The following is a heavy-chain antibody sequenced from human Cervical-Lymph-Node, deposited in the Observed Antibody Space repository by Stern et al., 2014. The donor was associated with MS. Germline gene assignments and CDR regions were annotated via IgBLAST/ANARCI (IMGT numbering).Heavy chain of an antibody. CDR2: IGTAGDT. V-gene: IGHV3-13*01. CDR1: GFTFSSYD. CDR3: ARSRGYSGYDTGYYFDY. D-gene: IGHD5-12*01. J-gene: IGHJ4*02. Sequence: EVQLVESGGGLVQPGGSLRLSCAASGFTFSSYDMHWVRQATGKGLEWVSAIGTAGDTYYPAYVKVRFNSSSANAKNSCYFKMQSLRAGDTAVYYFARSRGYSGYDTGYYFDYWGQGTLVTVSS.